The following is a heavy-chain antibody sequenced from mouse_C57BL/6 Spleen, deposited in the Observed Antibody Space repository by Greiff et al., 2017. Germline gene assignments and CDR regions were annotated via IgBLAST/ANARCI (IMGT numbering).Heavy chain of an antibody. CDR1: GYSFTGYF. D-gene: IGHD6-1*02. Sequence: EVQLQQSGPELVKPGDSVKISCKASGYSFTGYFMNWVMQSHGKSLEWIGRINPYNGDTFYNQKFKGKATLTVDKSSSTAHMELLSLTSEDSAVYYCARGQLPSIHAMDYWGQGTSVTVSA. CDR2: INPYNGDT. CDR3: ARGQLPSIHAMDY. V-gene: IGHV1-20*01. J-gene: IGHJ4*01.